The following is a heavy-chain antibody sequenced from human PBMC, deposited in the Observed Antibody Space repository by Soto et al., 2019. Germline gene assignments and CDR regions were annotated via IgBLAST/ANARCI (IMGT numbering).Heavy chain of an antibody. CDR2: IRRHTSVT. Sequence: EVQLVESGGMLVQPGGSLRLSCAAFGLTLSTSSMNWVRKAPGRGLEWISYIRRHTSVTAYADSVKGRFAISRDSAKNSLYLQMDSLRVEDTAVYYCGIVGDSGYYTGERWGQGSLVSVSS. V-gene: IGHV3-48*01. CDR1: GLTLSTSS. CDR3: GIVGDSGYYTGER. D-gene: IGHD3-22*01. J-gene: IGHJ4*02.